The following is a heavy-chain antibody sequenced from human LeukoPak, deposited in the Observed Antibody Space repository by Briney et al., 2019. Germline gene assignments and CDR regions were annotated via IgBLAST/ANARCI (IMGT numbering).Heavy chain of an antibody. J-gene: IGHJ4*02. CDR1: GFTFSSYS. CDR2: ISSSSSYI. CDR3: ARDGYYGSGSYDY. V-gene: IGHV3-21*01. Sequence: GGSLRLSCAASGFTFSSYSMTWVRQAPGKGLEWVSSISSSSSYIYYADSVKGRFTISRDNAKNSLYLQMNSLRAEDTAVYYCARDGYYGSGSYDYWGQGTLVTVSS. D-gene: IGHD3-10*01.